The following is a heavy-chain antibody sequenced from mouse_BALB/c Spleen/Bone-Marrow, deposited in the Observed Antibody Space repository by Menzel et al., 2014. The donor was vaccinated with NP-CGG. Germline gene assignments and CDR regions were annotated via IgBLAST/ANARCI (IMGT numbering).Heavy chain of an antibody. CDR1: GFDFSRYW. CDR3: ARLYYDYDDVFYWYFDV. V-gene: IGHV4-1*02. J-gene: IGHJ1*01. CDR2: INPDSSTI. D-gene: IGHD2-4*01. Sequence: EVKLMESGGGLVQPGGSLKLSCAASGFDFSRYWMSWDRQAPGKGLEWIGEINPDSSTINYTPSLKDKFIISRDNAKNTLYLQMSKVRSEDTALYYCARLYYDYDDVFYWYFDVWGAGTTVTVSS.